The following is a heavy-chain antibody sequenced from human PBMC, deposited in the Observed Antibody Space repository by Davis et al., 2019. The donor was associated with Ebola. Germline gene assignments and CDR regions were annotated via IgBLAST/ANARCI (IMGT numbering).Heavy chain of an antibody. Sequence: SVKVSCKASGGTFSSYAISWVRQAPGQGLEWMGGIIPILGIANYAQKFQGRVTITADESTSTAYMELSSLRSADTAVYYCARGGSPAMFKGVDEWGQGTLVTVSS. CDR1: GGTFSSYA. D-gene: IGHD2-2*01. CDR2: IIPILGIA. V-gene: IGHV1-69*10. CDR3: ARGGSPAMFKGVDE. J-gene: IGHJ4*02.